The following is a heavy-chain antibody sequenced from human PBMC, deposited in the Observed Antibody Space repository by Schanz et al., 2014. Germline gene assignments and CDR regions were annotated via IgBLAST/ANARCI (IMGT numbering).Heavy chain of an antibody. Sequence: VQLVESGGGVVQPGGSLRLSCAASGFTFTTHSMTWVRQAPGKGLEWVSGISGSGGSTYYADSVKGRFTISRDNSKTTLSLQMNSLRAEDTAVYYCAKGLYYDNTGGGFDYWGQGTLXTVSS. D-gene: IGHD3-16*01. CDR1: GFTFTTHS. CDR3: AKGLYYDNTGGGFDY. V-gene: IGHV3-23*04. CDR2: ISGSGGST. J-gene: IGHJ4*02.